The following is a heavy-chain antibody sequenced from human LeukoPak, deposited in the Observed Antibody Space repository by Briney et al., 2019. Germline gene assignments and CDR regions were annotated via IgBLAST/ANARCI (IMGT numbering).Heavy chain of an antibody. CDR2: IDSDGRK. Sequence: GGSLRLSCAASGFSFSSYWMHWVRQAPGKGLVWVSRIDSDGRKIYADSVKGRFTISRDNAKNTLYLEMNSLRAEDTAVYYCARDGFYYDSSGYYPSFDYWGQGILVTVSS. D-gene: IGHD3-22*01. V-gene: IGHV3-74*01. CDR3: ARDGFYYDSSGYYPSFDY. J-gene: IGHJ4*02. CDR1: GFSFSSYW.